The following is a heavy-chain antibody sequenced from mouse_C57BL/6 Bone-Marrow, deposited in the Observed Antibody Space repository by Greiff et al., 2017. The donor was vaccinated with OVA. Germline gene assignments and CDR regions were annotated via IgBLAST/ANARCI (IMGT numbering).Heavy chain of an antibody. CDR2: INPSTGGT. CDR3: ARRAVVGGYFDY. CDR1: GYSFTGYY. D-gene: IGHD1-1*01. V-gene: IGHV1-42*01. Sequence: VQLQQSGPELVKPGASVKISCKASGYSFTGYYMNWVKQSPEKSLEWIGEINPSTGGTTYKQKFKAKATLTVDKSSSTAYMQLKSLTSEDSAVHYCARRAVVGGYFDYWGQGTTLTVSS. J-gene: IGHJ2*01.